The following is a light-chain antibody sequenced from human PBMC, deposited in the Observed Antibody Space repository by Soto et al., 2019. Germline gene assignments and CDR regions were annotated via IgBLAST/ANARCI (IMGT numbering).Light chain of an antibody. CDR1: QGISNY. V-gene: IGKV1-27*01. CDR2: AAS. Sequence: IRLTQSPSSLSTSVGDRVTITCRTSQGISNYLAWYQQKPGKVPKLLIYAASTLQSGVPSRFSGSGSGTDFTLTISSLHPEDVATYYCQKYNSAPWTVGQCTKVAIK. CDR3: QKYNSAPWT. J-gene: IGKJ1*01.